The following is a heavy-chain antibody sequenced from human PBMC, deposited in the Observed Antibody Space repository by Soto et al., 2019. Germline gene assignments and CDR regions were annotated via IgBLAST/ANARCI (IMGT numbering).Heavy chain of an antibody. Sequence: GASVKVSCKASGGTFSSYAISWVRQAPGQGLEWMGGIIPIFGTANYAQKFQGRVTITADESTSTAYMELSSLRSEDTAVYYCARDIDYYGSGSYPNFDYWGQGTLVTVSS. V-gene: IGHV1-69*13. J-gene: IGHJ4*02. CDR1: GGTFSSYA. D-gene: IGHD3-10*01. CDR3: ARDIDYYGSGSYPNFDY. CDR2: IIPIFGTA.